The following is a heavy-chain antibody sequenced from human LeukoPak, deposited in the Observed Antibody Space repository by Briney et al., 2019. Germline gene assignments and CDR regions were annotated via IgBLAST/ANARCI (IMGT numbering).Heavy chain of an antibody. Sequence: PGGSLRLSCAASGFTFSSHGMHWVRQAPGKGLGWVAFISYDGSNKYYADSVKGRFTISRDNSKNTLYLQMNSLRAEDTAVYYCAGQYSSGWYDVGNYYYGMDVWGQGTTVTVSS. J-gene: IGHJ6*02. V-gene: IGHV3-30*03. CDR2: ISYDGSNK. CDR3: AGQYSSGWYDVGNYYYGMDV. CDR1: GFTFSSHG. D-gene: IGHD6-19*01.